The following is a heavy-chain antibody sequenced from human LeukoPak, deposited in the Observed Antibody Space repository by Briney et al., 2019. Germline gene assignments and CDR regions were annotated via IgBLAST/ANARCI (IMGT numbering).Heavy chain of an antibody. CDR2: ISSSSSYI. V-gene: IGHV3-21*01. D-gene: IGHD2-2*01. CDR3: ARDRCSSTRCYSDY. Sequence: SGGSLRLSCAASGFTFSNYEMNWVRQAPGKGLEWVASISSSSSYIYYADSVKGRFTIFRDNAKNTLYLQMNSLRAEDTAVFYCARDRCSSTRCYSDYWGQGTLVTVSS. J-gene: IGHJ4*02. CDR1: GFTFSNYE.